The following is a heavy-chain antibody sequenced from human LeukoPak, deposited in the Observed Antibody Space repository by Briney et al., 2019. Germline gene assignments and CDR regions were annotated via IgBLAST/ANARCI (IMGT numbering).Heavy chain of an antibody. V-gene: IGHV1-2*02. CDR1: GYTFTGYY. Sequence: ASVKVSCKASGYTFTGYYMHWLRQAPGQGLEWMGWINPNSGGTNYAQKFQGRVTMTRDTSISTAYMELSRLRSDDTAVYYCARVAAAGAGPFDYWGQGTLVTVSS. CDR3: ARVAAAGAGPFDY. J-gene: IGHJ4*02. D-gene: IGHD6-13*01. CDR2: INPNSGGT.